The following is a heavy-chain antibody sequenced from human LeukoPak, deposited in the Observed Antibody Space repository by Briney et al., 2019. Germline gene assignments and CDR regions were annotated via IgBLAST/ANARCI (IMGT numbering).Heavy chain of an antibody. CDR2: IMPLFGTA. CDR3: ARDVHGDYGSGWFDP. CDR1: GGTFNNSA. Sequence: SVKVSCKTSGGTFNNSAISWVRQAPGQGLEWLGGIMPLFGTAGYAQKSQGRVTITKDESTRTVYLELTSLTSDDTAVYYCARDVHGDYGSGWFDPWGQGTLVSVSS. D-gene: IGHD4-17*01. J-gene: IGHJ5*02. V-gene: IGHV1-69*05.